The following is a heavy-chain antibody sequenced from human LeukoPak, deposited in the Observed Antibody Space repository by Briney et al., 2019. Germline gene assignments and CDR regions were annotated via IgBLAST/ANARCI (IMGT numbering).Heavy chain of an antibody. CDR2: ISGSGDST. CDR1: GFTFSSYA. J-gene: IGHJ4*02. D-gene: IGHD2-2*01. V-gene: IGHV3-23*01. Sequence: PGGSLRLSCAASGFTFSSYAMSWVRQAPGKGLEWVSRISGSGDSTYYADSVKGRFTISRDNSKNTLYLQMNSLRAEDTAVYYCAKAPIVVPAAYFDYWGQGTLVTVSS. CDR3: AKAPIVVPAAYFDY.